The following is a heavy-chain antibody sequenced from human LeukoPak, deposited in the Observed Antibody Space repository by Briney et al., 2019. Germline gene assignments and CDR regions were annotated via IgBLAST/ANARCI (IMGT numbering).Heavy chain of an antibody. Sequence: GGSLRLSCAASGFSISTYWMTWVRQAPGKGLEWVANIKQDGSEEYYVDSVKGRFTVSRDNAKNSLYLQMNSLRAEDTAVHYCASWVGRDYWGQGTLVTVSS. D-gene: IGHD2-15*01. CDR3: ASWVGRDY. CDR1: GFSISTYW. V-gene: IGHV3-7*01. J-gene: IGHJ4*02. CDR2: IKQDGSEE.